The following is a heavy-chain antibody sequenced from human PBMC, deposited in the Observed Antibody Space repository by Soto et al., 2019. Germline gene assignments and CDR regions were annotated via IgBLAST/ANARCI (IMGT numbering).Heavy chain of an antibody. V-gene: IGHV1-8*01. D-gene: IGHD6-19*01. CDR3: ASFARGWYLSAFDI. J-gene: IGHJ3*02. Sequence: QVQLVQSGAEVKKPGASVKVSCKASGYTFTSYDINWVRQATGQGLEWMGWMNPNSGNTGYAQKFQGRVTMTRTTSISTAYMELSSLRSEDTAVYYCASFARGWYLSAFDIWGQGTMVTVSS. CDR1: GYTFTSYD. CDR2: MNPNSGNT.